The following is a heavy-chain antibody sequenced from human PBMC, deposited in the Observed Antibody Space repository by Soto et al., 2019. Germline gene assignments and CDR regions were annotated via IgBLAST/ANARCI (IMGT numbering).Heavy chain of an antibody. CDR2: ISYDGSNK. Sequence: PGGALRLSCAASGFTCSSYAMHWVRQAPGKGLEWVAVISYDGSNKYYADSVKGRFTISRDNSKNTLYLQMNSLRAEDTAVYYCARDFSDILTGYLESGDAFDIWGQGTMVTVSS. J-gene: IGHJ3*02. V-gene: IGHV3-30-3*01. D-gene: IGHD3-9*01. CDR3: ARDFSDILTGYLESGDAFDI. CDR1: GFTCSSYA.